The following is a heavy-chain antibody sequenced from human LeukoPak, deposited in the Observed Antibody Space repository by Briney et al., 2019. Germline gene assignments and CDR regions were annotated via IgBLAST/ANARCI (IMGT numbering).Heavy chain of an antibody. Sequence: GRSLRLSCAASGFTFSNYGMHWVRQAPGKGLEWVAIIWYDGSNKYYAASVKGRFTISRDNSKNTLYLQMNSLRAEDTAVYYCARVLMVGIAVARRAFDYWGQGTLVTVSS. D-gene: IGHD6-19*01. CDR2: IWYDGSNK. CDR1: GFTFSNYG. V-gene: IGHV3-33*01. CDR3: ARVLMVGIAVARRAFDY. J-gene: IGHJ4*02.